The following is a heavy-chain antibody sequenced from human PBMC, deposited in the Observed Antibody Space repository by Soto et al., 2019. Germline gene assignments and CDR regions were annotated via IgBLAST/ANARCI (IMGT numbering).Heavy chain of an antibody. Sequence: SETLSLTCTVSGGSISRGEYYWTWIRQPPGKGLEWIGYISYSGSTHYSPSLKSRVSITVDTSKNQFSLKLSSVTAADTAVYYCARGIEGWYQGRYYYGMDVWGQGTTVTVSS. CDR3: ARGIEGWYQGRYYYGMDV. CDR1: GGSISRGEYY. D-gene: IGHD6-19*01. J-gene: IGHJ6*02. CDR2: ISYSGST. V-gene: IGHV4-30-4*02.